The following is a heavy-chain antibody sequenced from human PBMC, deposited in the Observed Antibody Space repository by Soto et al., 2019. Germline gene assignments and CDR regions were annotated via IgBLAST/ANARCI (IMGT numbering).Heavy chain of an antibody. CDR2: IYPGDSDT. CDR1: GYSFTSYW. D-gene: IGHD1-1*01. CDR3: AKHEKFISGTNSGLEY. V-gene: IGHV5-51*01. Sequence: PGESLKISCKGSGYSFTSYWIAWVRQMPGKGLEWMGIIYPGDSDTRYSPSFQGQVTISADKSISTAYLEWSSLKASDTAMYYCAKHEKFISGTNSGLEYGGQGTLVPVPS. J-gene: IGHJ4*02.